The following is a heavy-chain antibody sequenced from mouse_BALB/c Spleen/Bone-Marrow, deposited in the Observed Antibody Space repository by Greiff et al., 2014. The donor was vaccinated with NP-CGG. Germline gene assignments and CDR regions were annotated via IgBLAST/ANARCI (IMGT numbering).Heavy chain of an antibody. D-gene: IGHD2-14*01. V-gene: IGHV1S56*01. CDR1: GYTFTSYY. Sequence: QVQLQQSGPELVKPGASVRISCKASGYTFTSYYIHWVKQRPGQGLEWIGWIYPGNVNTNYNEKFKGKATLTADKSSSTAYMQLSSLTSEDSAVYFCARGGYDGAWFAYWGQGTLFTVSA. CDR3: ARGGYDGAWFAY. J-gene: IGHJ3*01. CDR2: IYPGNVNT.